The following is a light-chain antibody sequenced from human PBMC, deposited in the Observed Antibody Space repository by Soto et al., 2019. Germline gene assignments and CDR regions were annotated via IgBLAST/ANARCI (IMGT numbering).Light chain of an antibody. CDR1: QDISKN. Sequence: IQMTQSPSSLSASVGDRVTITCQASQDISKNLNWYQQKPGKAPKLLIYDASSLQTGVPSRFSRSGSATHSTLTISRLQPEDVATYYCSQYDNPLPITFGQGTRLEIK. J-gene: IGKJ5*01. CDR2: DAS. V-gene: IGKV1-33*01. CDR3: SQYDNPLPIT.